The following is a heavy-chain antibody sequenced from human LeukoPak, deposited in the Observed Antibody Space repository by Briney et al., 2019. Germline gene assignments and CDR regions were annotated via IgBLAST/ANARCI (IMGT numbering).Heavy chain of an antibody. CDR3: ARGVGTRSRRFDP. CDR1: GGSFSGYY. CDR2: INHSGST. V-gene: IGHV4-34*01. D-gene: IGHD1-1*01. Sequence: SETLSLTCAVYGGSFSGYYWSWIRQPPGKGLEWIGEINHSGSTNYNPSLKSRVTISVDTSKNQFSLKLSSVTAADTAVYYCARGVGTRSRRFDPWGQGTLVTVSS. J-gene: IGHJ5*02.